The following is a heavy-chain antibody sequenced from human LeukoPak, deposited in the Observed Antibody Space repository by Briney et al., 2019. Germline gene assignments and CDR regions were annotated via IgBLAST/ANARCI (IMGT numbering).Heavy chain of an antibody. Sequence: PGGSLRLSCAASGFTFSDYAMHWVRQAPGKGLEWVAVIGYDGSNKYDADSVKGRFTISRDNSKNMMYLQMNSLRSEDTAVYYCARGDIVVVPAAPGWFDPWGQGTLVTVSS. D-gene: IGHD2-2*01. CDR1: GFTFSDYA. CDR3: ARGDIVVVPAAPGWFDP. J-gene: IGHJ5*02. V-gene: IGHV3-30*02. CDR2: IGYDGSNK.